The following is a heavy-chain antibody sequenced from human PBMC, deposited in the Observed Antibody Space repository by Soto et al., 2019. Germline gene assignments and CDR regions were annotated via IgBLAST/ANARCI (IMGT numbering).Heavy chain of an antibody. V-gene: IGHV4-59*01. D-gene: IGHD6-19*01. CDR2: IYYSGST. J-gene: IGHJ6*02. Sequence: SETLSLTCTVSGGSISSYYWSWIRQPPGKGLEWIGYIYYSGSTNYNPSLKSRVTISVDTSKNQFSLKLSSVTAADTAVYYCARVGSGWSLPPAYYYYYGMDVWGQGTTVTVSS. CDR1: GGSISSYY. CDR3: ARVGSGWSLPPAYYYYYGMDV.